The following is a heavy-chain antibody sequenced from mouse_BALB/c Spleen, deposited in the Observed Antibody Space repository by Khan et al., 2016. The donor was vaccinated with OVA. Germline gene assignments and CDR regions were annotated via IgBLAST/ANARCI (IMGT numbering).Heavy chain of an antibody. Sequence: QVQLKESGPELVRPGVSVKISCKGSGYTFTDYAMYWVKQSHAKSLEWIGLISTYSGSTNYNQKFKGKVTMTVDKSSSAAYMELARLTSEDSAIYYGARPAYDGYYDYWGQSTALTVSS. CDR2: ISTYSGST. CDR3: ARPAYDGYYDY. V-gene: IGHV1S137*01. J-gene: IGHJ2*01. CDR1: GYTFTDYA. D-gene: IGHD2-3*01.